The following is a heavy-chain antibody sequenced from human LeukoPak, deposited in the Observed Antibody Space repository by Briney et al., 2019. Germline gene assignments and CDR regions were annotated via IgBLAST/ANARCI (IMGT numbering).Heavy chain of an antibody. CDR1: GNIFTGYY. J-gene: IGHJ4*02. Sequence: ASVKVSCKASGNIFTGYYLHWVRQAPGQGLEWMGWINPNGGGPKYAPKFRGRVTMTRDTSINTVYMELSRLRSDDTAVYYCATGLFSYYYGSGAWGQGTLVTVSS. CDR2: INPNGGGP. CDR3: ATGLFSYYYGSGA. D-gene: IGHD3-10*01. V-gene: IGHV1-2*02.